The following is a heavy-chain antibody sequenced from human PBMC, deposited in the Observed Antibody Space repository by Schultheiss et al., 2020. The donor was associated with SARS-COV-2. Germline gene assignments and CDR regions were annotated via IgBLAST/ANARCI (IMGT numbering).Heavy chain of an antibody. CDR2: ISGSGGST. V-gene: IGHV3-23*01. D-gene: IGHD3-10*01. CDR1: GFTVSSNY. CDR3: AKGGAVRGVIISADY. J-gene: IGHJ4*02. Sequence: GGSLRLSCAASGFTVSSNYMSWVRQAPGKGLEWVSAISGSGGSTYYADSVKGRFTISRDNSKNTLYLQMNSLRAEDTAVYYCAKGGAVRGVIISADYWGQGTLVTVSS.